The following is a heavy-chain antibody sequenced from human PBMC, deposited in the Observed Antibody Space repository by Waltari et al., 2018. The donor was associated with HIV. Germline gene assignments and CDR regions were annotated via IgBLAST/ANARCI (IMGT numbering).Heavy chain of an antibody. J-gene: IGHJ4*02. CDR1: GYTFTSYD. Sequence: QVQLVQSGAEVKKPGASVKVSCKASGYTFTSYDINWVRQAPGQGLEWMGWMNPNSGNTGYAQKCQGRVTMTRNTSISTSYMELSSLRSEDTAVYYCARLIAVAGTRDYWGQGTLVTVSS. CDR2: MNPNSGNT. CDR3: ARLIAVAGTRDY. D-gene: IGHD6-19*01. V-gene: IGHV1-8*01.